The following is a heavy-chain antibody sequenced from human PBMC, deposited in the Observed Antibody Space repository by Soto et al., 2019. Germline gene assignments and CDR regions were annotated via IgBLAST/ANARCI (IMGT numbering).Heavy chain of an antibody. J-gene: IGHJ4*02. D-gene: IGHD3-10*01. CDR3: ARHLSSTPGDY. CDR2: IDPSDSYT. Sequence: GESLKISCKGSGYSFTSYWISWVRQMPGKGLEWMGRIDPSDSYTNYSPSFQGHVTISAGKSLSTTYLQWSSLKASDTAMYYCARHLSSTPGDYWGQGTLVTVSS. CDR1: GYSFTSYW. V-gene: IGHV5-10-1*01.